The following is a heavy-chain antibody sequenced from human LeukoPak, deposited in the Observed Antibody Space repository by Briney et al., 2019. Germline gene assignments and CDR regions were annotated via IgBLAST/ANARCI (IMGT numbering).Heavy chain of an antibody. CDR2: ISAYNGNT. J-gene: IGHJ4*02. D-gene: IGHD3-22*01. Sequence: ASVKVSCKASGYTFTSYGISWVRQAPGQGLEWMGWISAYNGNTNYAQKLQGRVTMTTDTSTSTAYMELRSLRSDDTAVYYRARVSPGGTTIVAAYYGYWGQGTLVTVSS. V-gene: IGHV1-18*01. CDR1: GYTFTSYG. CDR3: ARVSPGGTTIVAAYYGY.